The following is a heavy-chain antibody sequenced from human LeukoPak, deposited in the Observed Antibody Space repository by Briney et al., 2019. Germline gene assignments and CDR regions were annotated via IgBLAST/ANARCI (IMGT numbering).Heavy chain of an antibody. J-gene: IGHJ4*02. D-gene: IGHD6-13*01. Sequence: SGTLSLTCAVSGGPISSSNWWSWVRQPPGKGLEWIGEIYHSGSTNYNPSLKSRVTISVDKSKNQFSLKLSSVTAADTAVYYCASLPQYSSSYKIDYWGQGTLVTVSS. CDR3: ASLPQYSSSYKIDY. CDR2: IYHSGST. CDR1: GGPISSSNW. V-gene: IGHV4-4*02.